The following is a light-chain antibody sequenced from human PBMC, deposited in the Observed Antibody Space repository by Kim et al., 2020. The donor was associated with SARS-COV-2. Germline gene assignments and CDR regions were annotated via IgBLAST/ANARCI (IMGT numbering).Light chain of an antibody. V-gene: IGKV3-15*01. CDR1: QSVSSN. J-gene: IGKJ1*01. CDR2: GAS. Sequence: EIVMTQSPATLSVSPGERATLSCRASQSVSSNFAWYQQKPGQAPRLLIYGASTRATGMPARFSGSGSGTEFTLTISSLQSEDVAVYYCQQYNSCPRTFGQGTKVDIK. CDR3: QQYNSCPRT.